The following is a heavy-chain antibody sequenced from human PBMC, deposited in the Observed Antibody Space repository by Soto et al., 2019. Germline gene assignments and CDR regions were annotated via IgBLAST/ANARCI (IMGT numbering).Heavy chain of an antibody. Sequence: EPLSLTCTVSGGSSSSSTYSWGWIRQPPGKGLEWIGSIYYSGSTYYNPSLRSRVTISVDTSKNQFSLKLNSVTAADTAVYYCATHILGSTDFDYWGQGTLVTGSS. CDR3: ATHILGSTDFDY. V-gene: IGHV4-39*01. CDR2: IYYSGST. J-gene: IGHJ4*02. D-gene: IGHD1-26*01. CDR1: GGSSSSSTYS.